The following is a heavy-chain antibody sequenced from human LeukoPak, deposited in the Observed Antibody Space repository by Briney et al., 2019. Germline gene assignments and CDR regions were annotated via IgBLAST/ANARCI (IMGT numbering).Heavy chain of an antibody. D-gene: IGHD5-18*01. CDR2: LYSDGNT. V-gene: IGHV3-53*05. Sequence: GGSLRLSCAASGFTVITNDMTWVRQAPGKGLEWVSVLYSDGNTKYADSVQGRFTISRDNSKNSLYLQMNSLRDEDTAVYYCAREGYISGYGVIDYWGQGTLVTVSS. CDR3: AREGYISGYGVIDY. J-gene: IGHJ4*02. CDR1: GFTVITND.